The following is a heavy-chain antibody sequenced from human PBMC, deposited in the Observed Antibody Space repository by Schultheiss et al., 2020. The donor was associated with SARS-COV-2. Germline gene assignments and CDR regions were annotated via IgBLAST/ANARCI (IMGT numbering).Heavy chain of an antibody. D-gene: IGHD5-18*01. V-gene: IGHV2-70*01. CDR3: ARSSGYSYGRFDP. Sequence: TLSLTCTVSGGSISSSSYYWGWIRQPPGKGLEWIALIDWDDDKYYSTSLKTRLTISKDTSKNQVVLTMTNMDPVDTATYYCARSSGYSYGRFDPWGQGTLVTVSS. J-gene: IGHJ5*02. CDR1: GGSISSSSYY. CDR2: IDWDDDK.